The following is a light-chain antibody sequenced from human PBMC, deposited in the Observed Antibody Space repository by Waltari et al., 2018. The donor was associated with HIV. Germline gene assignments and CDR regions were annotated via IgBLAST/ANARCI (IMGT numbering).Light chain of an antibody. Sequence: QSVLAQPRSVSGTPRQTVNIPCSRSTSNVRNNYVYWYQQVTGVAPKLLIYRNNQLPSGVPDRFSGSKSGTSASLAISGLLTEDEAEYYCAVWDDRLSGRLFGGGTK. CDR1: TSNVRNNY. CDR3: AVWDDRLSGRL. J-gene: IGLJ2*01. CDR2: RNN. V-gene: IGLV1-47*01.